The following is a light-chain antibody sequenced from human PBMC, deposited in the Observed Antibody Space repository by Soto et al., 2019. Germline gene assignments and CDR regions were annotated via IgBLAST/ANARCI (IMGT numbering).Light chain of an antibody. Sequence: QSALSQPASVSGSPGQSITISCTGTSSDVGDYNYVSWYQQHPGKAPKVMIYDVHKRPSGISNRFSGSKSGSTASLTISGLQVEDEADYYCSSYRRGSTRVVFGGGTKLTVL. J-gene: IGLJ2*01. CDR3: SSYRRGSTRVV. CDR1: SSDVGDYNY. V-gene: IGLV2-14*03. CDR2: DVH.